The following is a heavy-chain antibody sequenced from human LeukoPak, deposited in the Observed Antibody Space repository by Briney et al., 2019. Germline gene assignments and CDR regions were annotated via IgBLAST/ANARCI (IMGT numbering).Heavy chain of an antibody. CDR2: XIPIFGTA. Sequence: SVKVSCKASGGTFSSYAISWVRQAPGQGLEWXXXXIPIFGTANYAQKFQGRVTITADKSTSTAYMELSSLRSEDTAVYYCASQYDILTGYSVYFDYWGQGTLVTVSS. J-gene: IGHJ4*02. CDR1: GGTFSSYA. V-gene: IGHV1-69*06. CDR3: ASQYDILTGYSVYFDY. D-gene: IGHD3-9*01.